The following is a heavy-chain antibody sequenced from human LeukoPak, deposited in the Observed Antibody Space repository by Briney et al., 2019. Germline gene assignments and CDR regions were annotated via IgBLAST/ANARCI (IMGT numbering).Heavy chain of an antibody. CDR1: GPSISSGGYS. V-gene: IGHV4-30-2*01. J-gene: IGHJ4*02. Sequence: PSETLSLTCAVAGPSISSGGYSWGWLRQPPGKGLERIAYIFDSGDTHYNPSLKSRVTISIDRSQNQLSLKLSSVPAADTAVYYCARGPIAAAGRSWYYWGQGGLVTLSS. D-gene: IGHD6-13*01. CDR3: ARGPIAAAGRSWYY. CDR2: IFDSGDT.